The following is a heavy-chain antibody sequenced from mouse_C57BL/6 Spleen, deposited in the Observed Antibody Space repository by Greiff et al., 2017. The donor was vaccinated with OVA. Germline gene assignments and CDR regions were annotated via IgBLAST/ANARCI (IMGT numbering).Heavy chain of an antibody. CDR3: ARDRDYDVEWYFDV. Sequence: EVMLVESGGGLVKPGGSLKLSCAASGFTFSSYAMSWVRQTPEKRLEWVATISDGGSYTYYPDNVKGRFTISRDNAKNNLYLQMSHLKSEDTAMYYCARDRDYDVEWYFDVWGTGTTVTVSS. V-gene: IGHV5-4*01. J-gene: IGHJ1*03. CDR2: ISDGGSYT. CDR1: GFTFSSYA. D-gene: IGHD2-4*01.